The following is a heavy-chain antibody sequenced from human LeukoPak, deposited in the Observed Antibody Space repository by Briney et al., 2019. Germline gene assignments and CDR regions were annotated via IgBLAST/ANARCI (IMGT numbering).Heavy chain of an antibody. D-gene: IGHD3-10*02. CDR3: ARGLPYYYVLAFDI. CDR2: IYTSGST. CDR1: GGSISSGSYY. Sequence: SETLSLTCTVSGGSISSGSYYWSWIRQPAGKGLEWIGRIYTSGSTNYNPSLKSRVTISVDTSKNQFSLKLSSVTAADTAVYYCARGLPYYYVLAFDIWGQGTMVTVSS. V-gene: IGHV4-61*02. J-gene: IGHJ3*02.